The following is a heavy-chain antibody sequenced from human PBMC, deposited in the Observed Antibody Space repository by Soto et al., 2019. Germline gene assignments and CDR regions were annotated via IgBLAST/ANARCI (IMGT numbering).Heavy chain of an antibody. CDR1: GFTFSSYG. D-gene: IGHD3-22*01. V-gene: IGHV3-30*18. J-gene: IGHJ4*02. Sequence: QVQLVESGGGVVQPGRSLRLSCAASGFTFSSYGMHCVRQAPGKGLEWVAVISYDGSNKYYADSVKGRFTISRDNSKNTLYLQMNSLRAEDTAVYYCAKAAYDSTGYCPDYWGQGTLVTVSS. CDR3: AKAAYDSTGYCPDY. CDR2: ISYDGSNK.